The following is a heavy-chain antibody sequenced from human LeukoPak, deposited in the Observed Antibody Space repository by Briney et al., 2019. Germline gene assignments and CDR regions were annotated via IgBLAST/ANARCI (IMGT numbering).Heavy chain of an antibody. Sequence: PGGSLRLSCVVSGFIFSNYAMHWVRRAPGKGLEWVAAISYDGNDQYYADSVKGRFTISRDNAKNTLYLQMNSLSGQDTAVYFCAKVRVEMATNYGEYFQYWGQGTLVTVSS. CDR2: ISYDGNDQ. J-gene: IGHJ1*01. CDR3: AKVRVEMATNYGEYFQY. CDR1: GFIFSNYA. D-gene: IGHD5-24*01. V-gene: IGHV3-30*04.